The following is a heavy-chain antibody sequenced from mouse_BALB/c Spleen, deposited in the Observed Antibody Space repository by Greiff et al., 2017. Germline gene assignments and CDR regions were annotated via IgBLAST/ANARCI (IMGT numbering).Heavy chain of an antibody. CDR3: ARGFQVRPAWFAY. Sequence: QVQLQQSGAELVRPGVSVKISCKGSGYTFTDYAMHWVKQSHAKSLEWIGVISTYYGDASYNQKFKGKATMTVDKSSSTAYMELARLTSEDSAIYYCARGFQVRPAWFAYWGQGTLVTVSA. V-gene: IGHV1S137*01. CDR2: ISTYYGDA. J-gene: IGHJ3*01. D-gene: IGHD2-14*01. CDR1: GYTFTDYA.